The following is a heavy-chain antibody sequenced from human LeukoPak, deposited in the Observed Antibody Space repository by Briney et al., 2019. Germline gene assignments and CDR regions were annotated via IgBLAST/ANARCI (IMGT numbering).Heavy chain of an antibody. Sequence: GESLKISCKASGYSFATYLIAWVRKMPGKGLEWLGIIYPGDSETKYSPSFQGQVTISVDKSISTAYLQWSSLKVSDTAMYYCARTSGGLHYWGQGTLVTVSS. V-gene: IGHV5-51*01. J-gene: IGHJ4*02. CDR3: ARTSGGLHY. D-gene: IGHD3/OR15-3a*01. CDR1: GYSFATYL. CDR2: IYPGDSET.